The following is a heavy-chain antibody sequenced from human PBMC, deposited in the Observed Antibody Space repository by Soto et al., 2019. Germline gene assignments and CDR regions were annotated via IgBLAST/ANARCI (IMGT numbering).Heavy chain of an antibody. CDR3: ARDRCSIRSCWKHERGLDS. J-gene: IGHJ4*02. Sequence: EMEVVESGGGLVQPGGSLRLSCAASGFSVSSYFMTWVRQAPGKGLEWVSIIYASGKTYNADSVKGRFTVSRDNDKNTPYLQMNTLRAEDTAVYFCARDRCSIRSCWKHERGLDSWGQGILVTVSS. V-gene: IGHV3-66*01. CDR1: GFSVSSYF. D-gene: IGHD2-2*01. CDR2: IYASGKT.